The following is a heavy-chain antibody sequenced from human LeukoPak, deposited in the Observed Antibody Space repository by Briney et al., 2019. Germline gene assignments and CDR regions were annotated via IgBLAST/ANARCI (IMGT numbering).Heavy chain of an antibody. CDR2: IIPIFGTA. CDR1: GGTFSSYA. CDR3: ATPGPYDSSSEPRPDDY. Sequence: SMKVSCKASGGTFSSYAISWVRQAPGQGLEWMGGIIPIFGTANYAQKFQGRVTITADESTSTAYMELSSLRSEDTAVYYCATPGPYDSSSEPRPDDYWGQGTLVTVSS. D-gene: IGHD3-22*01. J-gene: IGHJ4*02. V-gene: IGHV1-69*01.